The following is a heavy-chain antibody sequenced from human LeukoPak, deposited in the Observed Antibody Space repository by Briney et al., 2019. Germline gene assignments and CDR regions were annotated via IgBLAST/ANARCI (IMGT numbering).Heavy chain of an antibody. Sequence: SETLSLTCAVYGGSFSGYYWSWIRQPPGKGLEVIGEINHSGSTNYNPSLKSRVTISVDTSKNQFSLKLSSVTAADTAVYYCARVEYSSSYSSKNNWFDPWGQGTLVTVSS. CDR1: GGSFSGYY. CDR2: INHSGST. V-gene: IGHV4-34*01. CDR3: ARVEYSSSYSSKNNWFDP. D-gene: IGHD6-6*01. J-gene: IGHJ5*02.